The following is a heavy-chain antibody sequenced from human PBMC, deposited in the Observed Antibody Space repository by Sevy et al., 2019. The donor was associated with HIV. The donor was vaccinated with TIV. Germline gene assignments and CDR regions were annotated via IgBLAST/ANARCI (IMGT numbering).Heavy chain of an antibody. CDR3: ARGGLFGDAAAYAY. Sequence: ASVKVSCRAPGNTFTAYYMHWVRQAPGQGLEWMGWINPTSGDTNYAQKFQDRVTMTTDASISTAYMELSSLRSDDTDVYYCARGGLFGDAAAYAYWGQGTLVTVSS. D-gene: IGHD3-16*01. V-gene: IGHV1-2*02. CDR2: INPTSGDT. CDR1: GNTFTAYY. J-gene: IGHJ4*02.